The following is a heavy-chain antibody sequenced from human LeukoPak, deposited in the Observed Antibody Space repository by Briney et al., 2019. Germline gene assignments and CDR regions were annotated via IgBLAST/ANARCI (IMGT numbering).Heavy chain of an antibody. CDR2: IYHTGGT. J-gene: IGHJ4*02. V-gene: IGHV4-30-2*01. D-gene: IGHD1-14*01. Sequence: SETLSLTCVVSGASISSGGYSWSWIRQPPGKGLEWIGCIYHTGGTQYNPSLKSRVTMSVDTSKNQFSLKLSSVTAADTAVYYCARGQGHYNKWAVYYFDYWGQGTLVTVSS. CDR3: ARGQGHYNKWAVYYFDY. CDR1: GASISSGGYS.